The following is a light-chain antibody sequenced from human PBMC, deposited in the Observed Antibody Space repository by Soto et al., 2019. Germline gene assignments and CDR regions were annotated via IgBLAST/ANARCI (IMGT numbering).Light chain of an antibody. CDR1: QDIGSW. CDR2: AAS. CDR3: QQYNNWPWT. Sequence: DIKMVLSPYSVSACVGDTVTITCRASQDIGSWLAWFQQKPGRAPKLLIYAASSLQSGFPARFSGSGSGTDFTLTISSLQSEDCTGDYCQQYNNWPWTFGQGTKVDI. V-gene: IGKV1-12*01. J-gene: IGKJ1*01.